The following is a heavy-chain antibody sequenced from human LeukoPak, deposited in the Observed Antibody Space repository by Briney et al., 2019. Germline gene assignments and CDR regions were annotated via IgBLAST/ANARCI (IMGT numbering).Heavy chain of an antibody. D-gene: IGHD3-9*01. J-gene: IGHJ3*02. CDR1: GGSISSSSYY. Sequence: SETLSLTCTVSGGSISSSSYYWGWIRQPPGKGLEWIGSIYYSGSTYYNPSLKSRVTISVDTSKNQFSLKLSSVTAADTAVYYCARDNGRYFDWLFSTDDAFDIWGQGTMVTVSS. V-gene: IGHV4-39*07. CDR2: IYYSGST. CDR3: ARDNGRYFDWLFSTDDAFDI.